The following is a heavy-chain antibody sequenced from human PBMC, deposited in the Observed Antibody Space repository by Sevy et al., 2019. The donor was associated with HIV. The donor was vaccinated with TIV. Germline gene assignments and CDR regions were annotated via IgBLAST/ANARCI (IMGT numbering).Heavy chain of an antibody. Sequence: APVKVSCKASGYTFTSYYMHWVRQAPGQGLERVGLINPSGDSTSYTQKFQDRVTMTRDTSTSTVYMELSSLRSEDTAVYYCTRGLTGTEVDYWGQGTQVTVSS. V-gene: IGHV1-46*01. CDR2: INPSGDST. CDR3: TRGLTGTEVDY. D-gene: IGHD1-20*01. J-gene: IGHJ4*02. CDR1: GYTFTSYY.